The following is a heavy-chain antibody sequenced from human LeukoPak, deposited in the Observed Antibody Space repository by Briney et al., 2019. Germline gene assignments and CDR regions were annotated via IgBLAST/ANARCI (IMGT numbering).Heavy chain of an antibody. D-gene: IGHD2-21*01. V-gene: IGHV1-2*02. J-gene: IGHJ4*02. CDR2: INPNSGGT. CDR3: PKDDWPQYFDY. CDR1: GYTFTGYH. Sequence: ATVKVSCKASGYTFTGYHMHWVRQAPGQGLEWMGWINPNSGGTNYARKFQGRVTMTRDTSISTAYMELSRLRSDDTAVYYCPKDDWPQYFDYWGQGTLVTVSS.